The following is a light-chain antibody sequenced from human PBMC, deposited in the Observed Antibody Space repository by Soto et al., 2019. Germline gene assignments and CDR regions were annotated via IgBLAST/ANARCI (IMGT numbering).Light chain of an antibody. CDR1: SSDVGGYNY. CDR3: SSYTSSSIDYV. CDR2: EVS. V-gene: IGLV2-14*01. J-gene: IGLJ1*01. Sequence: QSVLTKPASVSGSPGQSITISCTGTSSDVGGYNYVSWYQQHPGKAPKLMIYEVSNRSSGVSNRFSGSKSGNTASLTISGLQAEDEADYYCSSYTSSSIDYVFGTGTKVTVL.